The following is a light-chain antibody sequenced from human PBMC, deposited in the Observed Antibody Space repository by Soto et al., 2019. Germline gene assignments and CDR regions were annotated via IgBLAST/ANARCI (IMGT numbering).Light chain of an antibody. CDR3: QQYGSPGFT. CDR1: QSVSSSY. CDR2: CAS. J-gene: IGKJ3*01. V-gene: IGKV3-20*01. Sequence: EIVLTQSPGTLSLSPGERATLSCRASQSVSSSYLAWYQQKPGQAPRLLIYCASSRATGIPDRFSGSGSGTDFTLTISRLEPEDFAVYYCQQYGSPGFTVGPGTKVDIK.